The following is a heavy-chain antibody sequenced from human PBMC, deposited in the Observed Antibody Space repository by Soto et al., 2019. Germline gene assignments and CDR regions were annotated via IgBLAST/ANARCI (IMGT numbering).Heavy chain of an antibody. CDR1: GLTFSSYS. J-gene: IGHJ6*02. CDR2: IWYDGSNK. CDR3: ARDLGTTVTTWYYYYGMDV. D-gene: IGHD4-4*01. Sequence: GGSLRLSCAASGLTFSSYSMNWVRQAPGKGLEWVAVIWYDGSNKYYADSVKGRFTISRDNSKNTLYLQMNSLRAEDTAVYYCARDLGTTVTTWYYYYGMDVWGQGTTVTVSS. V-gene: IGHV3-33*08.